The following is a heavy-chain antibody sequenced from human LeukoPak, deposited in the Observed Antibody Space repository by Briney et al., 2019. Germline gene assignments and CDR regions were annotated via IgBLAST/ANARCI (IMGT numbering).Heavy chain of an antibody. CDR1: GFNFDRYT. CDR3: AKELDTMFFDY. Sequence: GGSLRLSCATSGFNFDRYTIHWVRQAPGKGLEWVSLAGWAGGTTFYSDSVRGRFTISRDSGRKPVYLQMNSLTTDDTAFYFCAKELDTMFFDYWGQGALVTVSP. J-gene: IGHJ4*02. V-gene: IGHV3-43*01. CDR2: AGWAGGTT. D-gene: IGHD3-10*02.